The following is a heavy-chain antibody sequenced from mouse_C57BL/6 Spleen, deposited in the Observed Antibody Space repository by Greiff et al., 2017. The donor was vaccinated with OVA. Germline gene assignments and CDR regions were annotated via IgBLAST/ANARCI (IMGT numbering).Heavy chain of an antibody. CDR3: ARIYYDYDDGVMDY. CDR2: IDPSDSYT. D-gene: IGHD2-4*01. J-gene: IGHJ4*01. CDR1: GYTFTSYW. V-gene: IGHV1-50*01. Sequence: QVQLKQPGAELVKPGASVKLSCKASGYTFTSYWMQWVKQRPGQGLEWIGEIDPSDSYTNYNQKFKGKATLTVDTSSSTAYMQLSSLTSEDSAVYYCARIYYDYDDGVMDYWGQGTSVTVSS.